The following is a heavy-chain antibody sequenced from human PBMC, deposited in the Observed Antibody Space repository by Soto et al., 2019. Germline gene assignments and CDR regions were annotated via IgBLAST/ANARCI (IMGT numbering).Heavy chain of an antibody. J-gene: IGHJ4*02. CDR2: IYSGGST. Sequence: GESLKISCAASGFTVSSNYMSWVRQAPGKGLEWVSVIYSGGSTYYADSVKGRFTISRDNSKNTLYLQMNSLRAEDTAVYYCARDILGYSSGWYGYGYWGQGTLVTVSS. CDR1: GFTVSSNY. CDR3: ARDILGYSSGWYGYGY. D-gene: IGHD6-19*01. V-gene: IGHV3-66*01.